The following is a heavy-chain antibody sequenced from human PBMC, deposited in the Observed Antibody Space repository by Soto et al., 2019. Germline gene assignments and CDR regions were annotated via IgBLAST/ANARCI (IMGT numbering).Heavy chain of an antibody. V-gene: IGHV3-53*01. CDR3: ASHRGIFWSADGMDV. J-gene: IGHJ6*02. D-gene: IGHD3-3*01. CDR2: IYSGGST. CDR1: GFTVSSNY. Sequence: PGGSLRLSCAASGFTVSSNYMSWVRQAPGKGLEWVSVIYSGGSTYYADSVKGRFTISRDNSKNTLYLQMNSLRAEDTAVYYCASHRGIFWSADGMDVWGQGTTVTVSS.